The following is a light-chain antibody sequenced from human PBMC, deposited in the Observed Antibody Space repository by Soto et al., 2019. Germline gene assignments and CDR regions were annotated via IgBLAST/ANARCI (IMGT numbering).Light chain of an antibody. Sequence: AIQLTQSPSSLSASVGDRVTITCRASQGISSALAWYQQKPGKAPKLLIYDASSLESGVPSRFSGSGSGTDFTLTISSLQREDFATYYCQQFKSFLTFGGGTKVEIK. V-gene: IGKV1-13*02. CDR2: DAS. J-gene: IGKJ4*01. CDR3: QQFKSFLT. CDR1: QGISSA.